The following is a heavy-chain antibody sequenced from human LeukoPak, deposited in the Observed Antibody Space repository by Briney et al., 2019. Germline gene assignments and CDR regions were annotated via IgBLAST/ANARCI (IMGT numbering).Heavy chain of an antibody. J-gene: IGHJ4*02. V-gene: IGHV3-7*01. CDR1: GFTFSSYW. CDR2: ITQDGSEK. D-gene: IGHD3-3*01. CDR3: ARGVATYDFWNGDV. Sequence: GGSLRLSCAVSGFTFSSYWMTWVRQAPGKGLEGVANITQDGSEKHYVDSVKGRFTISADNAKNSLYLQVNSLRAEDTAVYYCARGVATYDFWNGDVWGQGTLVTVSS.